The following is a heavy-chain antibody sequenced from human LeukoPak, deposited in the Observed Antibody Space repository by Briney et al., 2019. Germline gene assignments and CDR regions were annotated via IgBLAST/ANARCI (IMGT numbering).Heavy chain of an antibody. CDR2: ISSSSSYI. CDR1: GFTFSSYS. Sequence: PGGSLRLSCAASGFTFSSYSMIWVRQAPGKGLEWVSSISSSSSYIYYADSVKGRFTISRDNAKNSLYLQMNSLRAEDTAVYYCARDRSGWSKFDYWGQGTLVTVYS. CDR3: ARDRSGWSKFDY. D-gene: IGHD6-19*01. J-gene: IGHJ4*02. V-gene: IGHV3-21*01.